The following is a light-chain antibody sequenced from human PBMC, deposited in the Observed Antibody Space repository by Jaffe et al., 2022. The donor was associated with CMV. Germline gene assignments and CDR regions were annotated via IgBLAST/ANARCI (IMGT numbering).Light chain of an antibody. CDR1: SSSIGNHY. V-gene: IGLV1-51*01. CDR2: DNY. Sequence: QSTLTQPPSVSAAPGQKVTISCAGSSSSIGNHYVSWYQKIPGTAPKLLIYDNYKRPSSIPDRFSGSKSATSATLGITGLQTGDEADYYCATWDSSLRVVVFGGGTKLTVL. CDR3: ATWDSSLRVVV. J-gene: IGLJ2*01.